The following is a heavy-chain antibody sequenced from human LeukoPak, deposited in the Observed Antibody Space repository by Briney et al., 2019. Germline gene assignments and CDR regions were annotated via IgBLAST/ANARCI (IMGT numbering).Heavy chain of an antibody. V-gene: IGHV3-74*01. J-gene: IGHJ4*02. Sequence: AGGSLRLSCVASGFTFSNYWMHWVRQVPGKGLVWVSRINDDGSATFYADSVKGRFTISRDNAKNTLFLQINSLRAEDTAVYYCAREILAPGKTHDYWGQGTLVTVSS. CDR3: AREILAPGKTHDY. CDR1: GFTFSNYW. CDR2: INDDGSAT.